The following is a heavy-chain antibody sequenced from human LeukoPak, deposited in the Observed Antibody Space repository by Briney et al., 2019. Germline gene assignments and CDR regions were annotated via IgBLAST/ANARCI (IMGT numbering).Heavy chain of an antibody. V-gene: IGHV1-2*04. CDR2: IKPNSGGT. D-gene: IGHD2-2*01. CDR1: GYTFTGYY. CDR3: ARGYCSTTCYPFDY. J-gene: IGHJ4*02. Sequence: ASVKVSCKASGYTFTGYYMNWVRQAPGQGLEWMGWIKPNSGGTNYAQKFQGWVTMTRDTSISTAYMEPSRLRSDDTAVYYCARGYCSTTCYPFDYWGQGTLVTVSS.